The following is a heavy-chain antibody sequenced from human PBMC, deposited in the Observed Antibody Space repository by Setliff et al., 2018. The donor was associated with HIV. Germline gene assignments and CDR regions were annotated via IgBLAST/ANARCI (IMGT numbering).Heavy chain of an antibody. J-gene: IGHJ5*02. V-gene: IGHV3-7*03. CDR3: ARDRVLFGWFDP. D-gene: IGHD2-15*01. CDR2: IKQDGSEK. CDR1: GFIFSSYA. Sequence: PGGSLRLSCAASGFIFSSYAMHWVRQAPGKGLEWVANIKQDGSEKYYVDSVKGRFTISRDNAKNSLYLQMNSLRVEDTAVYYCARDRVLFGWFDPWGQGTRVTVSS.